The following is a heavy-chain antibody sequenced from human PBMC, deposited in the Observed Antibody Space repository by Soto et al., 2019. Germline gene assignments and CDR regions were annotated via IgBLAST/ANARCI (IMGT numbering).Heavy chain of an antibody. Sequence: QVQLVQSGAEVKKPGSSVKVSCKASGGTFSSYTISWVRQAPGQGLEWMGRIIPILGIANYAQKFQGRVTITADKSTSTAYMELSSLRSEDTAVYYCARDRGYSYGKGYYGMDVWGQGTKVTVSS. D-gene: IGHD5-18*01. J-gene: IGHJ6*02. CDR1: GGTFSSYT. CDR3: ARDRGYSYGKGYYGMDV. V-gene: IGHV1-69*08. CDR2: IIPILGIA.